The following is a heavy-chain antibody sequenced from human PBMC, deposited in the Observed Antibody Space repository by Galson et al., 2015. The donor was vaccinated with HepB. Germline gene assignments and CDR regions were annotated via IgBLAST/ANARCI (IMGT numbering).Heavy chain of an antibody. CDR1: GFTLRDFT. CDR3: AKDGPPTTAKPYYFDS. CDR2: ISGSGGST. J-gene: IGHJ4*02. D-gene: IGHD1-14*01. V-gene: IGHV3-23*01. Sequence: SLRLSCAGSGFTLRDFTMNWVRQAPGKGLEWVSGISGSGGSTFYADSVKGRFTISRDTSKNTMSLQMNSLRAEDTAVYFCAKDGPPTTAKPYYFDSWGQGTLVTVSS.